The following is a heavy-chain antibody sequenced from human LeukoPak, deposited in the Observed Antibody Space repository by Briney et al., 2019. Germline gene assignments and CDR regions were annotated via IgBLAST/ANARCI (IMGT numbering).Heavy chain of an antibody. CDR2: ISSSSNYI. J-gene: IGHJ6*03. D-gene: IGHD3-10*01. CDR1: GFTFSSYC. Sequence: GGSLRLSCAASGFTFSSYCMNWVRQAPGKGLEWVSSISSSSNYIYYADSVKGRFTISRDNAKNSLYLQMNSLRAEDTAVYYCAREGGYYYGSGSYSLYYYYYMDVWGKGTTVTISS. CDR3: AREGGYYYGSGSYSLYYYYYMDV. V-gene: IGHV3-21*01.